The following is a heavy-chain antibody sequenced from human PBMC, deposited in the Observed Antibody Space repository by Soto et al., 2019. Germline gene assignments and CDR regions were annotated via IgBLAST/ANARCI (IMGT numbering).Heavy chain of an antibody. Sequence: EEQLVDSGGGLVQPGGSLRLSCVASGFTFKTYSMNWVRQAPGKGLVWVSYISSSSSTIYYTDSVKGRFTISRDNAKNSLYLQMNSLRDEDTAVYYCARDSVTTVTTRGFDYWGQGTLVTVSS. CDR1: GFTFKTYS. J-gene: IGHJ4*02. D-gene: IGHD4-17*01. V-gene: IGHV3-48*02. CDR2: ISSSSSTI. CDR3: ARDSVTTVTTRGFDY.